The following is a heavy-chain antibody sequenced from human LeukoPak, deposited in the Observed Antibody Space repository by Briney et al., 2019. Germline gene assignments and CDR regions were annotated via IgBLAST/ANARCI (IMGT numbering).Heavy chain of an antibody. Sequence: PGGSLRLSCAASGFTFSSYSMNWVRQAPGKGLEWVSAISGSDGTTYYADSMKGRFTISRDNSKNTVYLQMNRLRAEDTAVYYCAKRYSRSGFDYWGQGTLVTVSS. D-gene: IGHD6-13*01. CDR2: ISGSDGTT. CDR3: AKRYSRSGFDY. J-gene: IGHJ4*02. V-gene: IGHV3-23*01. CDR1: GFTFSSYS.